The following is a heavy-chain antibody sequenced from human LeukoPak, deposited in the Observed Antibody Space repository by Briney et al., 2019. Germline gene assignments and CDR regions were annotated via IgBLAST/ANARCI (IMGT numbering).Heavy chain of an antibody. J-gene: IGHJ6*03. Sequence: ATVKVSRKASGYTFTGYYMHWVRQAPGQGLDWMGRINPNSGGTNYAQKFQGRVTMTRDTSISTAYMELSRLRSDDTAVYYCARGDYYYYYMDVWGKGTTVTVSS. CDR3: ARGDYYYYYMDV. CDR1: GYTFTGYY. V-gene: IGHV1-2*06. CDR2: INPNSGGT.